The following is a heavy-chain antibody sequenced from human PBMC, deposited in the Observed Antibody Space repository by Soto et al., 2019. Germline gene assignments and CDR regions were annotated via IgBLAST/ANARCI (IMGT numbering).Heavy chain of an antibody. D-gene: IGHD6-19*01. CDR3: AKAPFIAVAGIDY. CDR1: GFTFSSYA. J-gene: IGHJ4*02. Sequence: HPGGSLRLSCAASGFTFSSYAMHWVRQAPGKGLEWVSAISGSGGSTYYADSVKGRFTISRDNSKNTLYLQMNSLRAEDTAVYYCAKAPFIAVAGIDYWGQGTLVTVSS. V-gene: IGHV3-23*01. CDR2: ISGSGGST.